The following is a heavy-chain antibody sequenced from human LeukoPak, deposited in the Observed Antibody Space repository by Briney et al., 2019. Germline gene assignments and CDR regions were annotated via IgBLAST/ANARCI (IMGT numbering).Heavy chain of an antibody. CDR2: ISAYNGNT. D-gene: IGHD2-15*01. CDR3: ASGHCSGGSCLDAFDI. Sequence: ASVKVSCKASGYTFTSYGISWVRQAPGQGLEWMGWISAYNGNTNYAQKLQGRVTMTTDTSTSTAYMELRSLRSDDTAVYYCASGHCSGGSCLDAFDIWGQGTMVTASS. J-gene: IGHJ3*02. V-gene: IGHV1-18*01. CDR1: GYTFTSYG.